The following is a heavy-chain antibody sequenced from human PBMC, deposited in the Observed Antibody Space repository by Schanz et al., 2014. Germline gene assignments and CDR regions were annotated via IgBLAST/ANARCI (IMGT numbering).Heavy chain of an antibody. J-gene: IGHJ5*02. CDR3: ARRSVSPSGNSYGYVVAWFDP. CDR2: IYHSGST. V-gene: IGHV4-4*02. D-gene: IGHD5-18*01. CDR1: GGSISSSNW. Sequence: QVQLQESGPGLVKPSGTLSLTCAVSGGSISSSNWWSWVRQPPGKGLEWIGEIYHSGSTNYKPSLKSRVTISAEKSKNQFSLKRGSVTAADTAVYYCARRSVSPSGNSYGYVVAWFDPWGQGTLVTVSS.